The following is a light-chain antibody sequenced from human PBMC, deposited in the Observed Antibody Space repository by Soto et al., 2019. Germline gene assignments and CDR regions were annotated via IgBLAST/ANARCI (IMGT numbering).Light chain of an antibody. CDR2: GAS. CDR3: QQDGSSGT. CDR1: QRISSN. Sequence: DIVMTQSPATLSVSPGERATLYCKASQRISSNLAWYQQKPGQPPRLLIYGASTRATGIPDRFSGSGSGTDFTLTISRLEPEDFAVYYCQQDGSSGTFGQGTKVDIK. J-gene: IGKJ1*01. V-gene: IGKV3-20*01.